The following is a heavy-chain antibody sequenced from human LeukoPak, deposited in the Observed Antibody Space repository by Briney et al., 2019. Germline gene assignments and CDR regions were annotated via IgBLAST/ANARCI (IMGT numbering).Heavy chain of an antibody. D-gene: IGHD2-21*01. CDR3: AKDSPFPI. J-gene: IGHJ3*02. CDR2: ISWNSGSI. V-gene: IGHV3-9*01. Sequence: GGSLRLSCAASGFTFSSYAMHWVRQAPGKGLEWVSGISWNSGSIGYADSVKGRFTISRDNAKNSLYLQMNSLRAEDTALYYCAKDSPFPIWGQGTMVTVSS. CDR1: GFTFSSYA.